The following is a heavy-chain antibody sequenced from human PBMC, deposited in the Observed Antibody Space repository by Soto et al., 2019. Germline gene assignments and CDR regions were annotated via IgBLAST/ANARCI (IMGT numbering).Heavy chain of an antibody. CDR1: GFSLSTSGVG. CDR3: AHSRNYHYFDY. Sequence: QITLKESGPTLVKPTQTLTLTCTFSGFSLSTSGVGVGWIRQPPGKALEWLALIYWNDDKRYSPSLKSMLTITNDTSKNQVVLTMTNMDPVDTATYYCAHSRNYHYFDYWGQGTLVTVSS. CDR2: IYWNDDK. D-gene: IGHD1-7*01. J-gene: IGHJ4*02. V-gene: IGHV2-5*01.